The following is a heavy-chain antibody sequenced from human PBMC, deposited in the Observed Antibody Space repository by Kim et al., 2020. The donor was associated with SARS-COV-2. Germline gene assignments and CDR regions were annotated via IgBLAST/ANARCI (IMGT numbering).Heavy chain of an antibody. CDR1: GGSISSGGYY. Sequence: SETLSLTCTVSGGSISSGGYYWSWIRQHPGKGLEWIGYIYYSGSTYYNPSLKSRVTISVDTSKNQFSLKLSSVTAADTAVYYCARDRPGITMVRGVLDAFDIWGQGTMVTVSS. CDR2: IYYSGST. CDR3: ARDRPGITMVRGVLDAFDI. V-gene: IGHV4-31*03. J-gene: IGHJ3*02. D-gene: IGHD3-10*01.